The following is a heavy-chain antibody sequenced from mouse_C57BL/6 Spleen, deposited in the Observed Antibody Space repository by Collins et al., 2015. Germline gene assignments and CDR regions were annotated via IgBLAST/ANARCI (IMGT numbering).Heavy chain of an antibody. Sequence: EVKLLQSGGGLVQPGGSLKLSCAASGIDFSRYWMSWVRRAPGKGLEWIGEINPDSSTINYAPSLKDKFIISRDNAKNTLYLQMSKVRSEDTALYYCATYSNYWYFDVWGTGTTVTVSS. D-gene: IGHD2-5*01. J-gene: IGHJ1*03. CDR2: INPDSSTI. CDR1: GIDFSRYW. V-gene: IGHV4-1*01. CDR3: ATYSNYWYFDV.